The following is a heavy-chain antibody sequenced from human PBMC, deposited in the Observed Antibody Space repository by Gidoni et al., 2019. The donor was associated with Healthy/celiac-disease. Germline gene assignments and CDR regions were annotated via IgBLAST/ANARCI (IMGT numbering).Heavy chain of an antibody. CDR1: GFTFSGSA. J-gene: IGHJ3*02. Sequence: EVPLVEFGGGLVQPGGSLQLSCAASGFTFSGSAMHGVRQASGKGLEWVVRIRSEANSNATADAASVKGRFTIARDNSKHTAYLQMNSLKAEDTAVYYCTGHSIVVVPAAPSGDAFDIWGQGTMVTVSS. D-gene: IGHD2-2*01. CDR3: TGHSIVVVPAAPSGDAFDI. V-gene: IGHV3-73*02. CDR2: IRSEANSNAT.